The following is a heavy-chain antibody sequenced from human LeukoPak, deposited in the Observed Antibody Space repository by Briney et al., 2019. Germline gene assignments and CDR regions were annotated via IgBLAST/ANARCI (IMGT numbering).Heavy chain of an antibody. Sequence: SETLSLICTVSGGSISSYYWSWIRQPPGKGLEWIGSIHYSGSTKYNPSLRSRVTISLDTSNNQFSLKLSSVTAADTAVYYCARGKYSSGWSDSFDIWGQGTMVTVSS. CDR2: IHYSGST. D-gene: IGHD6-19*01. V-gene: IGHV4-59*08. CDR3: ARGKYSSGWSDSFDI. J-gene: IGHJ3*02. CDR1: GGSISSYY.